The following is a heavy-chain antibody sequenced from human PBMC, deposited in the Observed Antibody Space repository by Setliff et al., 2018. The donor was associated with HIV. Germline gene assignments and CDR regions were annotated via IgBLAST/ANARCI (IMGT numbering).Heavy chain of an antibody. CDR2: ISGTTNTI. V-gene: IGHV3-48*02. J-gene: IGHJ3*02. Sequence: PGGSLRLSCTGSGFTFSDYNMNWVRQTPGKGLEWISYISGTTNTIYYADSVKGRFTISRDNSKNSLYLQISSLRDEDTAVYYCARDFRIIVPDVFDIWGRGTMVTV. D-gene: IGHD2-15*01. CDR3: ARDFRIIVPDVFDI. CDR1: GFTFSDYN.